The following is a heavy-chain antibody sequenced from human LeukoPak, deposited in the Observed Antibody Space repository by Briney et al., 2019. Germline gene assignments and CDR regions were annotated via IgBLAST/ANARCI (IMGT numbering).Heavy chain of an antibody. CDR2: IKQDGSDK. CDR1: GLTFSTHW. J-gene: IGHJ4*02. D-gene: IGHD3-22*01. Sequence: QAGGSLRLSCAVSGLTFSTHWMSWVRQAPGKGLEWVANIKQDGSDKYYVDSVKGRFTISRDNARNSLYLQMNSLRAEDTAVYYCACRPSAISYYGVFDFWGQGTLVTVSS. V-gene: IGHV3-7*01. CDR3: ACRPSAISYYGVFDF.